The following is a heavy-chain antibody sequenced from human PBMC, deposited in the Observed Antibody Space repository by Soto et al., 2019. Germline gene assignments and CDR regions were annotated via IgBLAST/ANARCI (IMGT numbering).Heavy chain of an antibody. Sequence: PGESLKISCKTSGYSFTRHWIGWVRQMPGKGLEWLGVIYPGDSDTVYSPSFQGQVTISADKSITTAYLQWSSLKASDTAIYYCARQSSHETSGFPVYYFDSWGQGTLVTVSS. J-gene: IGHJ4*02. CDR3: ARQSSHETSGFPVYYFDS. CDR1: GYSFTRHW. CDR2: IYPGDSDT. D-gene: IGHD3-22*01. V-gene: IGHV5-51*01.